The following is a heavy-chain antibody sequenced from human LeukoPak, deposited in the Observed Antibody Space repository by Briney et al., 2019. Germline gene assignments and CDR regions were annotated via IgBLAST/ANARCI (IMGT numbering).Heavy chain of an antibody. D-gene: IGHD6-13*01. CDR3: AYSNSWYLDY. V-gene: IGHV3-64D*06. Sequence: PGGSLRLSCSASGFTFSRYAMHWVRQAPGKGLEYVSAISNNGGSTYHAGSVKGRFTISRDNSKNTLYLQMSSLRAEDTAVYYCAYSNSWYLDYWGQGTLVTVSS. CDR1: GFTFSRYA. CDR2: ISNNGGST. J-gene: IGHJ4*02.